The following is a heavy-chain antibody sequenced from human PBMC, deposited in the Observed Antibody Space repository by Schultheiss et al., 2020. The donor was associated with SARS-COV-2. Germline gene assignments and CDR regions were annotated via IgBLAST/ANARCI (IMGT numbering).Heavy chain of an antibody. CDR1: GYTFTSYD. CDR3: ARDRGRNWFDP. V-gene: IGHV1-69*13. CDR2: IIPIFGTA. D-gene: IGHD3-10*01. Sequence: SVKVSCKASGYTFTSYDINWVRQAPGQGLEWMGGIIPIFGTANYAQKFQGRVTITADESTSTAYMELSSLRSEDTAVYYCARDRGRNWFDPWGQGTLVTVSS. J-gene: IGHJ5*02.